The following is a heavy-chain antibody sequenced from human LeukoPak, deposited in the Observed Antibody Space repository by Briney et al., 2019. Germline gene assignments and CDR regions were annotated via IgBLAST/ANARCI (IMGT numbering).Heavy chain of an antibody. D-gene: IGHD4-17*01. J-gene: IGHJ6*02. Sequence: AETLSLTCTVSGGSISSSSYYWGWIRQPPGKGLEWIECIYYSGSTYYNPSLKSRVTISVDTSKNQFSLKLNSVTAADTAVYYCARVPTTTVTPYYYGMDVWGQGTTVTVSS. CDR2: IYYSGST. CDR1: GGSISSSSYY. CDR3: ARVPTTTVTPYYYGMDV. V-gene: IGHV4-39*01.